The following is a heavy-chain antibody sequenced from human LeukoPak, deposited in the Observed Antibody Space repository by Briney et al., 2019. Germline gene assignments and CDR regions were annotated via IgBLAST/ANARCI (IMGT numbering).Heavy chain of an antibody. CDR1: GYTFTIYY. CDR2: IKPSVGST. CDR3: ARDRGAAGIRNWFDS. V-gene: IGHV1-46*01. J-gene: IGHJ5*01. D-gene: IGHD6-13*01. Sequence: AAVKVSCEASGYTFTIYYMHGGRQTPGQGLEWMGIIKPSVGSTSYAQKFQGRVTMTREMSTSTVYMELSRLRSEDTAVYYCARDRGAAGIRNWFDSWGQGTVVTVSS.